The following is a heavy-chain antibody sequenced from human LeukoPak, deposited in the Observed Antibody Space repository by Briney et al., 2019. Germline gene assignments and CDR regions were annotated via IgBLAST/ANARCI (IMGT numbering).Heavy chain of an antibody. V-gene: IGHV3-30*18. CDR2: ISYVGSNK. J-gene: IGHJ4*02. CDR3: AKESGEFLRYFDY. D-gene: IGHD5-12*01. CDR1: GFTFSSYG. Sequence: PGRSLRLSCAASGFTFSSYGMRCVRQAPGKGLEWVAVISYVGSNKYYADSVKGRFTISRDNSENTLYLQMNSLRAEDTAVYYCAKESGEFLRYFDYWGQGTLVTVSS.